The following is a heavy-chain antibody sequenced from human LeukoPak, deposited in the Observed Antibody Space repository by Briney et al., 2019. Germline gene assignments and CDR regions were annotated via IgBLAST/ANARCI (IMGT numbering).Heavy chain of an antibody. J-gene: IGHJ4*02. CDR1: GFTFSSYG. CDR3: AKDTRGKYYGSGSYYNAPDY. Sequence: PGRSLRLSCAASGFTFSSYGMHWVRQAPGKGLEWVAVISYDGSNKYYAASVKGRFTISRDNSRNTLYLQMNSLSPEDTAVYYCAKDTRGKYYGSGSYYNAPDYWGQGTLVTVSS. D-gene: IGHD3-10*01. CDR2: ISYDGSNK. V-gene: IGHV3-30*18.